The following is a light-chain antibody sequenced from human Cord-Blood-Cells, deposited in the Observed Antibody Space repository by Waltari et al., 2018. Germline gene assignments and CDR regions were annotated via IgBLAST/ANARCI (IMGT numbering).Light chain of an antibody. J-gene: IGLJ3*02. V-gene: IGLV2-14*01. Sequence: QSALTQPASVSGSPGQSITIPCTGTSSAVGGYNYVSWYKQHPGKAPKLMIYDVSNRPSGVSNRFSGSKSGNTASLTISGLQAEDEADYYCSSYTSSSTWVFGGGTKLTVL. CDR3: SSYTSSSTWV. CDR1: SSAVGGYNY. CDR2: DVS.